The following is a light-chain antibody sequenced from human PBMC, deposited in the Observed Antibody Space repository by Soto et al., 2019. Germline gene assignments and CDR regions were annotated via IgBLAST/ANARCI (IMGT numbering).Light chain of an antibody. CDR2: QAS. CDR3: QHSGCP. J-gene: IGKJ3*01. V-gene: IGKV1-5*03. Sequence: DIQMTQSPSTLSASVGDRVTITCRASRSISTWLAWYQQKPGKAPKLVIYQASTLEGGVPSRFSGSGSGTEFALTISSLQPDDFATYYCQHSGCPFGPGTKVDIK. CDR1: RSISTW.